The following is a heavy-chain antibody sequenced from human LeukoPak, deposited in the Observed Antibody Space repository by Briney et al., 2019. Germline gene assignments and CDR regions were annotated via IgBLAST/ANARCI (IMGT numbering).Heavy chain of an antibody. CDR3: SRNGLVDFDY. Sequence: PGGSLRFSCTTSGFAFDDFAMSWVRQPAGKGLEWVGFIRRRAYGGAAEYAASVKGRFIISRDDSKGIAYLQMNSLKTEDTAVYYCSRNGLVDFDYWGQGSRVIVSP. CDR2: IRRRAYGGAA. V-gene: IGHV3-49*04. J-gene: IGHJ4*02. CDR1: GFAFDDFA.